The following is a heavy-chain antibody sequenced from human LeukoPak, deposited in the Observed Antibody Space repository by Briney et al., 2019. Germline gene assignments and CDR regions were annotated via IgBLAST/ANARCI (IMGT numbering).Heavy chain of an antibody. D-gene: IGHD3-22*01. CDR1: GFTFSSYA. V-gene: IGHV3-23*01. CDR3: AKEPTDYYDTSGYYLSDY. Sequence: GGSLRLSCAASGFTFSSYAMSWVRQAPGKGLEWVSAISGSGGSTYYADSEKGRFTISRDNSKNTLYLQMNSLRAEDTAVYYCAKEPTDYYDTSGYYLSDYWGQGTLVTVSS. J-gene: IGHJ4*02. CDR2: ISGSGGST.